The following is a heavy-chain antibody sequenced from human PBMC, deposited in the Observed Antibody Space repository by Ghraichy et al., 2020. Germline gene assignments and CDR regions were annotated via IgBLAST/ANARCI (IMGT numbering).Heavy chain of an antibody. D-gene: IGHD2-8*02. CDR2: INITSNNV. CDR3: VRDYRWSFDY. CDR1: GFTFSAYS. V-gene: IGHV3-48*01. Sequence: WGSLRLSCTASGFTFSAYSMNWVRQAPGKGLEWVSYINITSNNVFYPDSVKGRLTISRDDAKNSLYLQMNSLRAEDTAIYYCVRDYRWSFDYWGQGALVTVSS. J-gene: IGHJ4*02.